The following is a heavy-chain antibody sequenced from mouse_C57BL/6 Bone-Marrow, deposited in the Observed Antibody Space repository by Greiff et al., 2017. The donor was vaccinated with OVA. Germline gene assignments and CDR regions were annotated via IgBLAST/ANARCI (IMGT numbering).Heavy chain of an antibody. CDR3: ARHDYSNYAMDY. CDR2: ISNGGGST. V-gene: IGHV5-12*01. Sequence: EVNLVESGGGLVQPGGSLKLSCAASGFTFSDYYMYWVRQTPEKRLKWVAYISNGGGSTYYPDTVKGRFTISRDNAKNTLYLQISRLKSEDTAMYYCARHDYSNYAMDYWGQGTSVTVSS. J-gene: IGHJ4*01. CDR1: GFTFSDYY. D-gene: IGHD2-4*01.